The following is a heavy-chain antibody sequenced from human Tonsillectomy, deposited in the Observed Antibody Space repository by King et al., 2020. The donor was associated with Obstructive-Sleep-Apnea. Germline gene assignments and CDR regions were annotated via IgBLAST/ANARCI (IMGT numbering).Heavy chain of an antibody. CDR3: ARGYSYAGGLFDS. V-gene: IGHV3-74*01. Sequence: VQLVESGGGLSQPGGSLRLSCVASGFTFSNYWMHWVRHAPGKGLVWVSRVNRDGRSTTNEDPEKGRVTIFKEIGKNTLYLHLDGLRAGDTAVYYCARGYSYAGGLFDSWGQGTLVTVSS. CDR2: VNRDGRST. CDR1: GFTFSNYW. J-gene: IGHJ4*02. D-gene: IGHD5-18*01.